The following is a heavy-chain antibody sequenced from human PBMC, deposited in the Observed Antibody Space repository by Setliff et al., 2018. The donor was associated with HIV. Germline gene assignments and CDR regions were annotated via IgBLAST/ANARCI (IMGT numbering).Heavy chain of an antibody. CDR3: AVDRHAFDI. V-gene: IGHV7-4-1*02. CDR2: IHTEQGFP. Sequence: ASVKVSCKASGGTFTSYVISWVRQAPGRGLEWMGWIHTEQGFPMYAQGFTGRFVFSLDPSVNTAYLQINSLTPDDGGVYYCAVDRHAFDIWGQGTVVTVSS. D-gene: IGHD5-12*01. CDR1: GGTFTSYV. J-gene: IGHJ3*02.